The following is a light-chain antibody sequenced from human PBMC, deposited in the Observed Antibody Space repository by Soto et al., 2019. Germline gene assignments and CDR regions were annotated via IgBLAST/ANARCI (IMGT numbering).Light chain of an antibody. CDR1: QTISNY. CDR2: RSS. Sequence: DIQMTQSPSTLSASVGDRVTITCRASQTISNYLTWYQKRPGKAPKLLIYRSSILQNGVPSRFSGSGSGTEFTITIISLQPDDFATYYCQQYYIYATFGQGTRVEI. J-gene: IGKJ1*01. CDR3: QQYYIYAT. V-gene: IGKV1-5*03.